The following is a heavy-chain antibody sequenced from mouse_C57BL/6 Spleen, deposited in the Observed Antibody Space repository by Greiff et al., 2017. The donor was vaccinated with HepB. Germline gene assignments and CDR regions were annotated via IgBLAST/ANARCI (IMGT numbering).Heavy chain of an antibody. CDR1: GFTFSDYG. CDR3: ARGGSNYVEDFDY. CDR2: ISSGSSTI. Sequence: EVQLVESGGGLVKPGGSLKLSCAASGFTFSDYGMHWVRQAPEKGLEWVAYISSGSSTIYYAATVKGRFTISRDNAKNTLFLQMTSLRSEDTAMYYCARGGSNYVEDFDYWGQGTTLTVSS. V-gene: IGHV5-17*01. J-gene: IGHJ2*01. D-gene: IGHD2-5*01.